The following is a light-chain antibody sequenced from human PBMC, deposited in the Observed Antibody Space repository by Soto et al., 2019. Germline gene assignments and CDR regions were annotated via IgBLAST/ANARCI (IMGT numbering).Light chain of an antibody. V-gene: IGLV2-14*01. CDR1: SRDVGGYNY. CDR2: DVS. CDR3: SSYTSSSTL. Sequence: QFVLTQPASVSGSPGQSLTLSRPGNSRDVGGYNYVSWYQQHPGKAPKLMIYDVSNRPSGVSNRFSGSKSGNTASLTISGLQAEDEADYYCSSYTSSSTLFGTGTKVTVL. J-gene: IGLJ1*01.